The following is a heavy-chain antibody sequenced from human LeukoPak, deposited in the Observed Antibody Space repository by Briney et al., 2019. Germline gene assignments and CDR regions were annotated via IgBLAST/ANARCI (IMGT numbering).Heavy chain of an antibody. V-gene: IGHV4-59*08. CDR1: GVSITRFY. CDR2: IYNGGSSFNCENT. D-gene: IGHD6-19*01. Sequence: SETLSLTCTVSGVSITRFYWTWVRQPPGKGLEWIAYIYNGGSSFNCENTIYDPSLKSRVTISVDKSNNQFSLNLSSVTAADTAVYFCVQTTGWPGFDYWGQGALVTVSS. J-gene: IGHJ4*02. CDR3: VQTTGWPGFDY.